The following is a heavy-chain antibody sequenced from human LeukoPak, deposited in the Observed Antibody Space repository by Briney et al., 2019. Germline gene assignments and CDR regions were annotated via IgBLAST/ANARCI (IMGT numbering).Heavy chain of an antibody. J-gene: IGHJ4*02. V-gene: IGHV4-39*07. CDR1: GGSVSSSSYY. CDR2: IYYSGST. Sequence: SETLSLTCTVSGGSVSSSSYYWGWIRQPPGTGLEWIGSIYYSGSTYYNSSLKSRVTISVDTSKNQFSLKLSSVTAADTAVYYCATFGGVIAYFDYWGQGTLVTVSS. CDR3: ATFGGVIAYFDY. D-gene: IGHD3-16*02.